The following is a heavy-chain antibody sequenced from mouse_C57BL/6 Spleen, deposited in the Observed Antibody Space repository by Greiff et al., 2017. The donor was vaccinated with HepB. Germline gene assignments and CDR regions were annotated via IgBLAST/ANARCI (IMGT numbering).Heavy chain of an antibody. CDR3: ARSTMVTSFDY. Sequence: QVQLQQSGAELVRPGTSVKVSCKASGYAFTNYLIEWVKQRPGQGLEWIGVINPGSGGTNYNEKFKGKATLTADKSSSTAYMQLSSLTSEDTAIYYCARSTMVTSFDYWGQGTTLTVSS. CDR1: GYAFTNYL. V-gene: IGHV1-54*01. D-gene: IGHD2-2*01. J-gene: IGHJ2*01. CDR2: INPGSGGT.